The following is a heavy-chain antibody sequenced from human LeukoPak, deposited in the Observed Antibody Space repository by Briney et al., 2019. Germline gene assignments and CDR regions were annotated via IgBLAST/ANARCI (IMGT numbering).Heavy chain of an antibody. CDR2: IKQDGSEK. V-gene: IGHV3-7*03. CDR1: GFTFSNYW. Sequence: GGSLRLSCAASGFTFSNYWMTWVRQAPGKGLEWVGNIKQDGSEKYYVDSVKGRFTISRDNAKNSLYLQMNSLRAEDTAVYYCAKDAGYSYGYFDYWGQGTLVTVSS. CDR3: AKDAGYSYGYFDY. J-gene: IGHJ4*02. D-gene: IGHD5-18*01.